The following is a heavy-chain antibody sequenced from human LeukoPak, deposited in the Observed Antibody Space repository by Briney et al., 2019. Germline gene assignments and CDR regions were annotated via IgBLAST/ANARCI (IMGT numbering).Heavy chain of an antibody. CDR3: RSILTGYYDY. Sequence: GGSLRLSCAASRFTFSSYSMNWVRQAPGKGLEWVSSISSSSSYIYYADSVKGRFTISRDNAKNSLYLQMNSLRAEDTAVYYCRSILTGYYDYWGQGTLVTVSS. CDR1: RFTFSSYS. D-gene: IGHD3-9*01. CDR2: ISSSSSYI. J-gene: IGHJ4*02. V-gene: IGHV3-21*01.